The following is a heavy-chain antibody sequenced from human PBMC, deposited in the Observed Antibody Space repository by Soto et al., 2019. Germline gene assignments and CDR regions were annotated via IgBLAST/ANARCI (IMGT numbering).Heavy chain of an antibody. Sequence: SETLSLTCTVSGGSISSYYWSWIRQPPGKGLEWIGYIYYSGSTNYNPSLKSRVTISLDTSKNQFSLKLSSVTAADTAVYYCARGPNYYGSGRALVGFDPSGQGPMVTVSS. CDR1: GGSISSYY. CDR2: IYYSGST. CDR3: ARGPNYYGSGRALVGFDP. V-gene: IGHV4-59*01. J-gene: IGHJ5*02. D-gene: IGHD3-10*01.